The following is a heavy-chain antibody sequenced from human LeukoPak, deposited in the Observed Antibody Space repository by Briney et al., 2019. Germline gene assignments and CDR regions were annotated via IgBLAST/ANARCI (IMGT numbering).Heavy chain of an antibody. CDR2: ISYSGST. CDR1: GGSISSSSYY. Sequence: SETLSLTCTVSGGSISSSSYYWGWIRQPPGKGLEWIGSISYSGSTYYNPSLQSRVTMSVDTSKNQFSLKLTSVTAADTAVYYCVRVHSSGWFSDGFSDYWGQGTLVTVSS. CDR3: VRVHSSGWFSDGFSDY. J-gene: IGHJ4*02. V-gene: IGHV4-39*07. D-gene: IGHD6-19*01.